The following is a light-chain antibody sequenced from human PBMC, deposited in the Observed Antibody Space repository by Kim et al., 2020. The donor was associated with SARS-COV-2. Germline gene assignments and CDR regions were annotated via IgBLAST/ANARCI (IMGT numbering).Light chain of an antibody. J-gene: IGLJ2*01. Sequence: GQTARVSCGGNSIGSKSVHWYQQKSGQAPVLVIYYDSDWPSGIPERFSGSNSGNTATLTISRVEAGDEADYYCQVWDSTSDHRVVFGGGTQLTVL. CDR1: SIGSKS. CDR2: YDS. V-gene: IGLV3-21*04. CDR3: QVWDSTSDHRVV.